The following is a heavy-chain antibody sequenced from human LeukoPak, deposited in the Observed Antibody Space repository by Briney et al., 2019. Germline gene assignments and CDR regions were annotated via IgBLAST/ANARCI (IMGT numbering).Heavy chain of an antibody. CDR1: GYSISSGYC. J-gene: IGHJ6*03. D-gene: IGHD3-3*01. CDR3: ARDNPPSYDFWSGHYYMDV. CDR2: IYYSGST. Sequence: SETLSLTCTVSGYSISSGYCWSWIRQPPGKGLEWIGYIYYSGSTNYNPSLKSRVTISVDTSKNQFSLKLSSVTAADTAVYYCARDNPPSYDFWSGHYYMDVWGKGTTVTVSS. V-gene: IGHV4-61*01.